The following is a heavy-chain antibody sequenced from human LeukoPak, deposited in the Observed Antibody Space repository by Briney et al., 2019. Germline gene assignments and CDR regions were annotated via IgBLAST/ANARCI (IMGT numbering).Heavy chain of an antibody. CDR3: ARISRDCSSTSCSD. CDR1: GVTFSSYA. CDR2: IIPIFGTA. J-gene: IGHJ4*02. D-gene: IGHD2-2*01. V-gene: IGHV1-69*06. Sequence: ASVKVSCKASGVTFSSYAISWVRRAPGQGLEWMGGIIPIFGTANYAQKFQGRVTITADKSTSTAYMELSSLRSEDTAVYYCARISRDCSSTSCSDWGQGTQVTVSS.